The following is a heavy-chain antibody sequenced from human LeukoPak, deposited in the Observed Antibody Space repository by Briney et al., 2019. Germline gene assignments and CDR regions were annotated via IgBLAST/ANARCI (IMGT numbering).Heavy chain of an antibody. CDR2: ISYDGSNK. J-gene: IGHJ4*02. CDR3: ASHYDTSGYHYFDF. Sequence: GGSLRLSCAASGFTFSRYAMHWVRQAPGKGLQWVAVISYDGSNKYYADSVKGRFTISRDSSKNTLYLQMNSLRAEDTAVYDCASHYDTSGYHYFDFRGQGTLVTVSS. V-gene: IGHV3-30-3*01. CDR1: GFTFSRYA. D-gene: IGHD3-22*01.